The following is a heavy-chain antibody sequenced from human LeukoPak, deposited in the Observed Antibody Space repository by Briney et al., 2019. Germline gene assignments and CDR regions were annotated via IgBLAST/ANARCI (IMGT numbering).Heavy chain of an antibody. CDR1: GGSFSGYY. D-gene: IGHD3-3*01. CDR2: INHSGST. V-gene: IGHV4-34*01. Sequence: SETLSLTCAVYGGSFSGYYWSWIRQPPGKGLEWIGEINHSGSTNYNPSLKSRVTISVDTSKNQFSLKLSSVTAADTAVYYCARRDFNGWFDPWGQGSLVTVSS. J-gene: IGHJ5*02. CDR3: ARRDFNGWFDP.